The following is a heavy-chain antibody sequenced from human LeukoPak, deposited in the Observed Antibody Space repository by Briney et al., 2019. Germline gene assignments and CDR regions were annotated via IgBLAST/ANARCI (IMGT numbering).Heavy chain of an antibody. CDR1: GFTFSSYG. CDR3: AKDADAWDYFDY. D-gene: IGHD7-27*01. J-gene: IGHJ4*02. V-gene: IGHV3-30*18. Sequence: GRSLRLSCAASGFTFSSYGMHWVRRAPGKGLEWVAVISYDGNNKYYADSVKGRFTISRDNSKNTLYLQMNSLRAEDTAVYYCAKDADAWDYFDYWGQGTLVTVSS. CDR2: ISYDGNNK.